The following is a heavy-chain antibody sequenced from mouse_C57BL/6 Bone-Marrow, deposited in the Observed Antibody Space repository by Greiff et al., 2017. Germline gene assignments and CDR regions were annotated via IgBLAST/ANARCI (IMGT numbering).Heavy chain of an antibody. D-gene: IGHD1-1*01. CDR2: IDPETGGT. J-gene: IGHJ4*01. Sequence: VQLQQSGAELVRPGASVTLFCKASGYTFTDYEMHWVKQTPVHGLEWIGAIDPETGGTAYNQKFKGKAILTADKSSSTAYMELRSLTSEDSAVYYCTRRGYYGSSSAMDYWGQGTSVTVSS. CDR3: TRRGYYGSSSAMDY. V-gene: IGHV1-15*01. CDR1: GYTFTDYE.